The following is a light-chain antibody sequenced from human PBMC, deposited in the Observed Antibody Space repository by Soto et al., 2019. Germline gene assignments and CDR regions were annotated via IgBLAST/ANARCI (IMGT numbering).Light chain of an antibody. CDR2: TAS. Sequence: DIQMTQSPSSLSASVGDRVTITCRASQDISDFLVWYQQKPGKVPKRLIYTASTLQSGVPSRFSGSGYGTDFTLDISSMQPEDVATYYCQKYNSAPCTFGPGTKVDIK. CDR1: QDISDF. J-gene: IGKJ3*01. CDR3: QKYNSAPCT. V-gene: IGKV1-27*01.